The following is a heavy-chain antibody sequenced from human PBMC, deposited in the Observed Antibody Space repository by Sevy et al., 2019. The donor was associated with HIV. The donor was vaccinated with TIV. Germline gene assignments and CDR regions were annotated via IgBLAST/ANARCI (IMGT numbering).Heavy chain of an antibody. D-gene: IGHD3-16*01. J-gene: IGHJ3*02. CDR3: ARDKMGGSFDI. CDR2: ITTSGGTI. Sequence: GESLKISCAASRFTFSSYDMNWVRQAPGKGLEWVSFITTSGGTIYYADSVKGRFTVSRDSAENSLYLQMNSLRVEDTAVYYCARDKMGGSFDIWGQGTMVTVSS. V-gene: IGHV3-48*01. CDR1: RFTFSSYD.